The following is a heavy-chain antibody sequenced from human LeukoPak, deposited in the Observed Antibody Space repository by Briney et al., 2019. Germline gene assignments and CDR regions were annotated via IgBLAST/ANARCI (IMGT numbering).Heavy chain of an antibody. CDR2: IYHSGST. V-gene: IGHV4-30-2*01. CDR3: ARAALSSGPVRLKAFDI. D-gene: IGHD3-22*01. CDR1: GGSISSGGYS. J-gene: IGHJ3*02. Sequence: KPSETLSLTCAVSGGSISSGGYSWSWIRQPPGKGLEWIGYIYHSGSTYYNPSLKSRVTISVDRSKSQFSLKLSSVTAADTAVYYCARAALSSGPVRLKAFDIWGQGTMVTVSS.